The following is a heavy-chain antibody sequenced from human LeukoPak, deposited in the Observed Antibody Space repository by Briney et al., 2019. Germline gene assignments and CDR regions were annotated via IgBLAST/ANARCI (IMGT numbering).Heavy chain of an antibody. D-gene: IGHD2-15*01. Sequence: PSENLSLTCTVSGGFIGAHYWTWIRQPPGKGPECIAYISYSGRAYYNPSLESRVTVSVDTSKNQVSLNLRSVSAADTAVYHCARLGGSYSNSFDLWGQGTMATVSS. CDR3: ARLGGSYSNSFDL. V-gene: IGHV4-59*11. J-gene: IGHJ3*01. CDR2: ISYSGRA. CDR1: GGFIGAHY.